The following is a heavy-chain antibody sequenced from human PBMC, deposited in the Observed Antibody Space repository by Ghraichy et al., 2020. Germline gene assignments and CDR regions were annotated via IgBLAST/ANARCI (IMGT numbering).Heavy chain of an antibody. J-gene: IGHJ6*02. CDR1: RGSVSSGNR. Sequence: SETLSLTCAVSRGSVSSGNRWTWVRQPPGKGLEWIGEIYHSGTTNYNPSLKSRATILKDTFKNQFSLRLTSVTAADTAVYYCARGRMTTMTKGPSLVYYYFYGLDVWGQGTKVTVSS. D-gene: IGHD4-11*01. CDR2: IYHSGTT. V-gene: IGHV4-4*02. CDR3: ARGRMTTMTKGPSLVYYYFYGLDV.